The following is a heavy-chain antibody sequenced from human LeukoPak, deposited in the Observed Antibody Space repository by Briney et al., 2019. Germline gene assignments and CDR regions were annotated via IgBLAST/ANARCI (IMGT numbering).Heavy chain of an antibody. D-gene: IGHD3-3*01. CDR3: AREGRTYYDFWSGLDAFDI. J-gene: IGHJ3*02. CDR1: GYSISSGYY. Sequence: SETLSLTCTVSGYSISSGYYWGWIRQPRGKGLEWIGSIYHSGSTYYNPSLKSRVTISVDTSKNQFSQKLSSVTPEDTAVYYCAREGRTYYDFWSGLDAFDIWAQGTMVTVSS. V-gene: IGHV4-38-2*02. CDR2: IYHSGST.